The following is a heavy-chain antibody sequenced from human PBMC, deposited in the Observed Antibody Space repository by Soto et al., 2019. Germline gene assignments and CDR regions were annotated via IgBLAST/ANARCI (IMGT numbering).Heavy chain of an antibody. Sequence: SETLSLTCTVSGGSISSGDYYWSWIRQPPGKGLEWIGYIYYSGSTYYNPSLKSRVTISVDTSKNQFSLKLSSVTAADTAVYYCASYMVRGVYWFDPWGQGTLVTVYS. D-gene: IGHD3-10*01. CDR2: IYYSGST. V-gene: IGHV4-30-4*01. J-gene: IGHJ5*02. CDR1: GGSISSGDYY. CDR3: ASYMVRGVYWFDP.